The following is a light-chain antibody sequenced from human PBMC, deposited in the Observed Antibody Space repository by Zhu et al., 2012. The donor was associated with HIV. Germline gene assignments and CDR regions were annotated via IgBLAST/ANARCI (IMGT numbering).Light chain of an antibody. V-gene: IGKV3-15*01. CDR3: QEYYDWPLYA. CDR2: GAS. CDR1: QSVSTN. Sequence: EVVLTQSPATLSVSPGERATLSSRASQSVSTNLAWYQQKPGQAPRLLIFGASTRATGIPARFSGSGSGTEFTLTITSVQSEDFAVYHCQEYYDWPLYAFGQGSKLEIK. J-gene: IGKJ2*01.